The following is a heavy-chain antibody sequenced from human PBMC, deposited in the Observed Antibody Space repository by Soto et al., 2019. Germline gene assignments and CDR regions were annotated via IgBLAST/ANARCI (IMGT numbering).Heavy chain of an antibody. Sequence: QVQLVESGGGVVQPGRSLRLSCAASGFTFNSYAMHWVRQAPGEGLEWMTLISYDGNNKYYADSVRGGFTISRDNSKNTVYLQMNSLRVEDTAVYYCARAISYFYASGSYFDYWGQGTRVTVSS. CDR1: GFTFNSYA. D-gene: IGHD3-10*01. CDR2: ISYDGNNK. J-gene: IGHJ4*02. CDR3: ARAISYFYASGSYFDY. V-gene: IGHV3-30-3*01.